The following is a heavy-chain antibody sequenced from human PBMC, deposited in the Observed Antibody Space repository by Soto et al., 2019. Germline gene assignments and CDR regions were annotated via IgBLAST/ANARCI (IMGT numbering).Heavy chain of an antibody. CDR1: GGSISSYY. Sequence: ASETLSLTCTVSGGSISSYYWSWIRQPPGKGLEWIGYIYYSGSTNYNPSLKSRVTISVDTSKNQFSLKLSSVTAADTAVYYCARDARGYWPREDYYYYMDVWGKGTTVTVSS. D-gene: IGHD3-22*01. CDR3: ARDARGYWPREDYYYYMDV. CDR2: IYYSGST. V-gene: IGHV4-59*01. J-gene: IGHJ6*03.